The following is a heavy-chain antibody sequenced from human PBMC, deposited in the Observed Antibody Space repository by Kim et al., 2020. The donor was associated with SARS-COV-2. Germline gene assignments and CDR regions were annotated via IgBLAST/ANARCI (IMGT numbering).Heavy chain of an antibody. J-gene: IGHJ4*02. V-gene: IGHV6-1*01. Sequence: NDYAVSVKSRITINPDTSKNQCSLQLNSVAHEDTAVYYCARSSARRFDYWGQGTLVTVSS. CDR2: N. D-gene: IGHD6-6*01. CDR3: ARSSARRFDY.